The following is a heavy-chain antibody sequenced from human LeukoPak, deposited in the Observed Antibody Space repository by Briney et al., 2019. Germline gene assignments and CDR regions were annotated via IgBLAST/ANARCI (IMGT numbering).Heavy chain of an antibody. CDR2: VSGSGDRM. J-gene: IGHJ4*02. CDR3: AKAAAAPGFDF. Sequence: GGSLRLSCAASGFTSSSYALNWVRQAPGKGLEWVATVSGSGDRMYHADSVKGRFTISRDNSKNTIYLQMNSLGAEDTALYYCAKAAAAPGFDFWGQGTLVTVSS. V-gene: IGHV3-23*01. D-gene: IGHD6-13*01. CDR1: GFTSSSYA.